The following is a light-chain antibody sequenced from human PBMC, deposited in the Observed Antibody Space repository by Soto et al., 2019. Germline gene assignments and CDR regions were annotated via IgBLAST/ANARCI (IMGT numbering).Light chain of an antibody. CDR2: AAS. CDR3: QQRHSNLPLT. J-gene: IGKJ3*01. V-gene: IGKV1-39*01. CDR1: QSISSY. Sequence: DIQMTQSPSSLSASVGDRVTITCRASQSISSYLNWYQQKPGKAPKLLIYAASSLQSGVPSRFIGSGCGTDFALTLSSIQPQDFATYYCQQRHSNLPLTFGPGTKVDIK.